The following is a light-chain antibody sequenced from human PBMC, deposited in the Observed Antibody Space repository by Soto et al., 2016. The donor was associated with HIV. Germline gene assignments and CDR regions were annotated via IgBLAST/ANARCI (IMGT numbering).Light chain of an antibody. J-gene: IGLJ2*01. CDR2: DDS. V-gene: IGLV3-21*03. CDR3: QVWDSSSDHPGV. Sequence: SYVLTQSPSVSVAPGKTAKITCGGKNIGTKSVHWYQQKPGQAPVLVVYDDSDRPSGIPERFSGSNSGNTATLTISRVEAGDEADYYCQVWDSSSDHPGVFGGGTKLTVL. CDR1: NIGTKS.